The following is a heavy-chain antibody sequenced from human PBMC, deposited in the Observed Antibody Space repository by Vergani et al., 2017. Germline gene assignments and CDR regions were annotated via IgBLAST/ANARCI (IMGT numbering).Heavy chain of an antibody. D-gene: IGHD3-3*01. CDR1: XPSLPLSLSS. J-gene: IGHJ4*02. Sequence: QLQLQESAPALFPPSPPLSLXXPLXXPSLPLSLSSFSSILQPPVKALACVGPIYYSGSTYYNPSLKSRVTISVDTSKNQFSLKLSSVTAADTAVYYCARGRRDFWSGYYLYWGQGTLVTVSS. CDR3: ARGRRDFWSGYYLY. CDR2: IYYSGST. V-gene: IGHV4-39*07.